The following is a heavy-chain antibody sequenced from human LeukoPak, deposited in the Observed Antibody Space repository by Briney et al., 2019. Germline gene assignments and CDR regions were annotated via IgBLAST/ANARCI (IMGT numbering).Heavy chain of an antibody. CDR3: AKDQGASGWGAFDY. V-gene: IGHV3-43*02. CDR1: GFTFSSYA. J-gene: IGHJ4*02. Sequence: GGSLRLSCAASGFTFSSYAMHWVRQAPGKGLEWVSFISGDGGTTYYPDSVKGRFTISRDNSRTSLYLQMNSLRTEDTALYFCAKDQGASGWGAFDYWGQGTLVTVSS. D-gene: IGHD6-19*01. CDR2: ISGDGGTT.